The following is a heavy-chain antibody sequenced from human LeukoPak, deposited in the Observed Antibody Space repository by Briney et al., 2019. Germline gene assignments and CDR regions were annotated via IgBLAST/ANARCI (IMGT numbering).Heavy chain of an antibody. Sequence: SETLSLTCAVYGGSFSGYYWSWIRQPPGKGLEWIGETNHSGSTNYNPSLKSRVTISVDTSKNQFSLKLSSVTAADTAVYYCARGGYYYDSSGYRAFDYWGQGTLVTVSS. J-gene: IGHJ4*02. CDR1: GGSFSGYY. CDR2: TNHSGST. CDR3: ARGGYYYDSSGYRAFDY. D-gene: IGHD3-22*01. V-gene: IGHV4-34*01.